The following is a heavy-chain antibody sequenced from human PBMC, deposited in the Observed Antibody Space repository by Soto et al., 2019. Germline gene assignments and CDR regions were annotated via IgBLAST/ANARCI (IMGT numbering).Heavy chain of an antibody. D-gene: IGHD7-27*01. CDR3: ASSTEALGWFDP. V-gene: IGHV4-59*08. J-gene: IGHJ5*02. CDR1: GGSISSYY. Sequence: SETLSLTCTVSGGSISSYYWSWIRQPPGKGLEWIGYIYYSGSTNYNPSLKSRVTISVDTSKNQFSLKLSSVTAADTAVYYCASSTEALGWFDPWGQGTLVTVSS. CDR2: IYYSGST.